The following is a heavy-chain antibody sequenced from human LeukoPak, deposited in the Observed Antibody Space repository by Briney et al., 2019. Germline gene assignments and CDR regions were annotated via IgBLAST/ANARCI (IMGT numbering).Heavy chain of an antibody. CDR3: ARGRPYSSGWLEAFDI. V-gene: IGHV4-61*08. J-gene: IGHJ3*02. D-gene: IGHD6-19*01. Sequence: SETLSLTCTVSGGSISSGDYYWSWIRQPPGKGLEWIGYIYYSGSTNYNPSLKSRVTISVDTSKNQCSLKLSSVTAADTAVYYCARGRPYSSGWLEAFDIWGQGTMVTVSS. CDR2: IYYSGST. CDR1: GGSISSGDYY.